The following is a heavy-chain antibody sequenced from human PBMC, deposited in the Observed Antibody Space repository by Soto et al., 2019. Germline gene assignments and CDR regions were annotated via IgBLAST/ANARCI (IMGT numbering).Heavy chain of an antibody. V-gene: IGHV4-31*03. J-gene: IGHJ5*02. CDR2: IYYSGST. CDR1: CGSISSGGYY. CDR3: ARGVNYYDSRGSPWFDP. D-gene: IGHD3-22*01. Sequence: PSETLSLTCTVSCGSISSGGYYWTWIRQHPGKGLEWIGYIYYSGSTYYNPSLKSRVTISVDTSKNQFSLKLSSVTAAATAVYYCARGVNYYDSRGSPWFDPWGQGAQVTVPS.